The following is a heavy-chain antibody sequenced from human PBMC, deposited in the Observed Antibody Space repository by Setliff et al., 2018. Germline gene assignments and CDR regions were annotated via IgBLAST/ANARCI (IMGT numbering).Heavy chain of an antibody. CDR1: GYTFTNYA. D-gene: IGHD6-13*01. V-gene: IGHV1-18*01. Sequence: ASVKVSCKASGYTFTNYAINWVRQAPGQGLEWVGWISAYSGNTYYAQKFQGRVTMTTDTSTATAYLELRSLRSDDTAVYYCARAGDAAAGRKGVFEYWGQGSLVTVSS. CDR2: ISAYSGNT. J-gene: IGHJ4*02. CDR3: ARAGDAAAGRKGVFEY.